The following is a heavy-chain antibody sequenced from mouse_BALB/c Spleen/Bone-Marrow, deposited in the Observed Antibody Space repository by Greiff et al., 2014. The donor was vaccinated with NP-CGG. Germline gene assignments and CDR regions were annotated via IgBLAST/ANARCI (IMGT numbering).Heavy chain of an antibody. D-gene: IGHD1-2*01. CDR2: INPDSSTI. CDR1: GFDFSRYW. CDR3: ARQGYDGYSDY. J-gene: IGHJ2*01. Sequence: EVKLMESGGGLVQPGGSLKLSCAASGFDFSRYWMSWVRQAPGKGLEWIGEINPDSSTINYTTYLKDKFIISRDNAKNTLYLQMRKVRTEDTALYYCARQGYDGYSDYWGQGTTLTVSS. V-gene: IGHV4-1*02.